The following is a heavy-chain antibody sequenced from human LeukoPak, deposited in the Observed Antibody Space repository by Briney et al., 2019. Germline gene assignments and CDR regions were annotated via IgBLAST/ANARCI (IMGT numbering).Heavy chain of an antibody. D-gene: IGHD3-3*01. V-gene: IGHV1-8*01. CDR2: MNPNSGNT. CDR1: GYTFTSYD. Sequence: ASVKVSCKASGYTFTSYDINWVRQATGQGLEWMGWMNPNSGNTGYTQKFQGRVTMTRNTSISTAYMELSSLRSEGTAVYYCAREAGYYDFWSGQQLNWFDPWGQGTLVTVSS. CDR3: AREAGYYDFWSGQQLNWFDP. J-gene: IGHJ5*02.